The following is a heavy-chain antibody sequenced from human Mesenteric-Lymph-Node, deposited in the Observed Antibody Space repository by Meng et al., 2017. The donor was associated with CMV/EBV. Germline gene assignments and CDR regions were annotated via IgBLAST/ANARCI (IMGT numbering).Heavy chain of an antibody. V-gene: IGHV1-18*01. CDR1: GYKSPAHG. CDR3: ATGGREFDFDN. D-gene: IGHD3-16*01. CDR2: IRIYNDDT. Sequence: ASVKVSCKASGYKSPAHGYSWVRQAPGQGLEWMGWIRIYNDDTNPAQKFLGRLSMTRDKSTRTAYIELRNLKSDDTAVYYCATGGREFDFDNWGQGTLVTVSS. J-gene: IGHJ4*02.